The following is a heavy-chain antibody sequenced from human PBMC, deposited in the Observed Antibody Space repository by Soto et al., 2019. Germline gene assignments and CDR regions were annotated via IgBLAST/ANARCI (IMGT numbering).Heavy chain of an antibody. CDR3: AKTDKFHSQSSGWANRFDS. CDR2: ITSAGST. V-gene: IGHV3-23*01. J-gene: IGHJ4*02. Sequence: EVQLLESGGDLAQPGGCLRLICAASGFTFSNYAMTWVRQSPGKGLEWVSTITSAGSTFYGDTVKGRFTISRDNSKSTLYLQMNSLGAEDTAVYYCAKTDKFHSQSSGWANRFDSWGQGTLVTVSS. CDR1: GFTFSNYA. D-gene: IGHD6-19*01.